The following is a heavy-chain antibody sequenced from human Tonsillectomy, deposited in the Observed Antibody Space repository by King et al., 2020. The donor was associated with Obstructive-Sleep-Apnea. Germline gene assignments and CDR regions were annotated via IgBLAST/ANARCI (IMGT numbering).Heavy chain of an antibody. CDR2: ISASNGNA. V-gene: IGHV1-18*01. CDR3: ARGGYDILAGYYAGRDVDFDY. J-gene: IGHJ4*02. Sequence: QLVQSGAEVKKPGASVKVSCQASGYTFTSYGISWVRQAPGQGLEWLGWISASNGNANSAQKFQGRLTLTTDTSTSTAYMELRSLRSDDTAVYYCARGGYDILAGYYAGRDVDFDYWGQGTLVTVSS. CDR1: GYTFTSYG. D-gene: IGHD3-9*01.